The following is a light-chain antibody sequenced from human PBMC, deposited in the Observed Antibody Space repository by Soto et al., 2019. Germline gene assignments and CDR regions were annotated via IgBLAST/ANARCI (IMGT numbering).Light chain of an antibody. Sequence: DIQMTQSPSTLSASVGDRVTITCRASQSISSWLDWYQQKRGKAPKLLIYDASSLESGVPSRFSGSGSGTEFTLTISSLQPDDFATYYCQQYNSYSWTFGQGTKVEIK. CDR2: DAS. J-gene: IGKJ1*01. V-gene: IGKV1-5*01. CDR3: QQYNSYSWT. CDR1: QSISSW.